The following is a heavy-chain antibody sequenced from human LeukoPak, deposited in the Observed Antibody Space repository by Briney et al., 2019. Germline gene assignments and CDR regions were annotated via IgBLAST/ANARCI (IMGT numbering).Heavy chain of an antibody. CDR1: GYTFTSYA. CDR2: INTNTGNP. D-gene: IGHD3-22*01. J-gene: IGHJ4*02. V-gene: IGHV7-4-1*02. Sequence: ASVKVSCKASGYTFTSYAMNWVRQAPGQGLEWMGWINTNTGNPTYAQGLTGRFVFSLDTSVSTAYLQISSLEAEDTAIYFCARWYYDTTGRLDYWGQGTLVTVSS. CDR3: ARWYYDTTGRLDY.